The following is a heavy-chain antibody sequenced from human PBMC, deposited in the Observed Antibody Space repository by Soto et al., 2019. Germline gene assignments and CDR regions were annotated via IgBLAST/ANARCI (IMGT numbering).Heavy chain of an antibody. V-gene: IGHV4-30-2*01. CDR3: AAGGGLPRYY. J-gene: IGHJ4*02. CDR2: IYHSGST. CDR1: GGSISSGGYS. D-gene: IGHD5-12*01. Sequence: QLQLQEPGSGLVKPSQTLSLTCAVSGGSISSGGYSWSWIRQPPGKGLEWIGYIYHSGSTYYNPSVKSRATISVDRTKNRFPLKLSSVTAADTAGYYWAAGGGLPRYYWGQGTLVTVSS.